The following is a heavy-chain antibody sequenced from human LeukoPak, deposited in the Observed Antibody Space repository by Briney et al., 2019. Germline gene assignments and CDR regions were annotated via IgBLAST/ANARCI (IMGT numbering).Heavy chain of an antibody. J-gene: IGHJ6*03. D-gene: IGHD5-12*01. CDR1: GFTFSNYA. CDR3: ARSGGFGFYYYYYMAV. V-gene: IGHV3-30*04. Sequence: GGSLRLSCAASGFTFSNYAMHWVRQAPGKGLEWVAGISYDGSNKYYADSAKGRFTISRDNSKNMLYLQMNSLRAEDTAVYYCARSGGFGFYYYYYMAVWGKGTTVTVSS. CDR2: ISYDGSNK.